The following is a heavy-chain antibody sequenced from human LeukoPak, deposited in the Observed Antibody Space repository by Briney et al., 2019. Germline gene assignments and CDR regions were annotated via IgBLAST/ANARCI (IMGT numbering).Heavy chain of an antibody. D-gene: IGHD3-22*01. J-gene: IGHJ6*03. CDR2: IYSGGST. CDR3: ARVLGYDSIGYHSDYMDV. Sequence: PGGSLRLSCAASGFVVSSNYMTWVRQAPGKGLEWGSVIYSGGSTYDADSVKGRLTISRDNSKNTVYLQMNSLRAEDTAVYYCARVLGYDSIGYHSDYMDVWGKGTTVTVSS. CDR1: GFVVSSNY. V-gene: IGHV3-53*01.